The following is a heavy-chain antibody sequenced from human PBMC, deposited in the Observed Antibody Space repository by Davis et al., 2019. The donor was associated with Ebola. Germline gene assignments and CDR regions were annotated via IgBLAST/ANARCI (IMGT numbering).Heavy chain of an antibody. Sequence: GGSLRLSCAVSGFSFTSFAMHWVRQTPGKGLEWVAFVLYDGSNTYYADSVKGRFTISRDNSENTMFLQMKWLKAEDTGVYYCAKDSRATRSFDYWGQGTLVSVSS. CDR2: VLYDGSNT. J-gene: IGHJ4*02. CDR3: AKDSRATRSFDY. V-gene: IGHV3-30*02. D-gene: IGHD4-17*01. CDR1: GFSFTSFA.